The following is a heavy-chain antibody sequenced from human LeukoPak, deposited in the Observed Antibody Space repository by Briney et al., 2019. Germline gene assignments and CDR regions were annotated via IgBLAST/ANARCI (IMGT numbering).Heavy chain of an antibody. CDR3: ARDRPVVTGYYYYMDV. Sequence: SETLSLTCTVSGGSISSGSYYWSWIRQPAGKGLEWIGRIYTSGSTNYSPSLKSRVTISVDTSKNQFSLKLSSVTAADTAVYYCARDRPVVTGYYYYMDVWGKGTTVTVSS. J-gene: IGHJ6*03. V-gene: IGHV4-61*02. D-gene: IGHD4-23*01. CDR2: IYTSGST. CDR1: GGSISSGSYY.